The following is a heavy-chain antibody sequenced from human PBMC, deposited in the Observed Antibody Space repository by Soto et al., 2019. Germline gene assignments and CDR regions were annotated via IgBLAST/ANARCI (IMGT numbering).Heavy chain of an antibody. J-gene: IGHJ6*02. D-gene: IGHD3-10*01. CDR2: IYPGDSDN. CDR1: GYSFTSYW. CDR3: ASAGFGELSRYGMDV. V-gene: IGHV5-51*01. Sequence: GESLKISCKGSGYSFTSYWNGWVRQMPGKGLERMGIIYPGDSDNSYSPSFQGQVTISAANSISTASLQWSSLKASDTAMYYCASAGFGELSRYGMDVWGQGTTVTVSS.